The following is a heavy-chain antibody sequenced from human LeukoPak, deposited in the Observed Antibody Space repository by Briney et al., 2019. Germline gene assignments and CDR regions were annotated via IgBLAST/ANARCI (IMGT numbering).Heavy chain of an antibody. J-gene: IGHJ4*02. D-gene: IGHD2-15*01. CDR2: INKDGSET. CDR1: GVTFNNAW. CDR3: ARPELPGWSVLFDF. Sequence: GGSLRLSCAASGVTFNNAWMGWVRQAPGKGLEWVANINKDGSETYYADSVKGRFTMSRDNAKNSLDLQMSSLRAEDTAVYYCARPELPGWSVLFDFWGQGTLVTVSS. V-gene: IGHV3-7*01.